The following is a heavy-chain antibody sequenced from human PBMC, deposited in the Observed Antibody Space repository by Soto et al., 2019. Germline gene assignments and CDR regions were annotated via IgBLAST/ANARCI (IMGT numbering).Heavy chain of an antibody. CDR1: GGTFSSYT. J-gene: IGHJ5*02. D-gene: IGHD3-3*01. CDR3: ARDLRVDEQPPRWFDP. Sequence: VSCKASGGTFSSYTISWVRQAPGQGLEWMGRIIPILFIANYAQKFQGRVTITADKSTSTAYMELSSLRSEDTAVYYCARDLRVDEQPPRWFDPWGQGTLVTVSS. V-gene: IGHV1-69*04. CDR2: IIPILFIA.